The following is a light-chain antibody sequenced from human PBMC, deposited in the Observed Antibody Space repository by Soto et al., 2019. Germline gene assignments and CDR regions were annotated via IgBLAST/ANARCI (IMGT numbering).Light chain of an antibody. CDR1: QSISSY. J-gene: IGKJ2*01. V-gene: IGKV1-39*01. CDR3: QHRYSTPYT. CDR2: AAS. Sequence: DIQMTQSPSSLSASVGDRVTITCRASQSISSYLNWYQQKPGKAPKLLIYAASSLQSGVPSRFSGSGSGTDFTLTISSLPPEDFATYYCQHRYSTPYTFGQGTKLEIK.